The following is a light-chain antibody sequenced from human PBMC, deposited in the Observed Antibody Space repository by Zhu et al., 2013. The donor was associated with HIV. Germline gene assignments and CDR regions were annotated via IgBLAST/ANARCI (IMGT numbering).Light chain of an antibody. J-gene: IGKJ1*01. CDR3: LQHNSYPRT. V-gene: IGKV1-17*01. CDR1: QGIRND. Sequence: DIQMTQSPSSLSASVGDRVTITCRASQGIRNDLAWYQQKPGKAPKRLIYVASSLQSGVPSRFSGSGYGTQFALTISSLQPEDFATYFCLQHNSYPRTFGQGTKVEI. CDR2: VAS.